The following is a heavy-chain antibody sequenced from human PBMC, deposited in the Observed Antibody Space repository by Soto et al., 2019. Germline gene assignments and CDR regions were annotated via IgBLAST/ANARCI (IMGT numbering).Heavy chain of an antibody. J-gene: IGHJ3*01. CDR1: GGSLTNYF. CDR2: ISYSGKN. CDR3: ARLQYTVVTPVDW. D-gene: IGHD3-22*01. V-gene: IGHV4-59*01. Sequence: QVQLQESGPGLVEPSETLSLTCTVSGGSLTNYFWTWIRQSPGKGLEWIAYISYSGKNDYNPSLKGRVTRSFDTPKYQFSLQLTSVSVTDTAMYYCARLQYTVVTPVDWWGQGTMVIVSS.